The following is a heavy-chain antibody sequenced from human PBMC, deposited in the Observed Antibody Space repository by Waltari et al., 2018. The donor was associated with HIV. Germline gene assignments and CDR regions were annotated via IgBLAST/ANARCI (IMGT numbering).Heavy chain of an antibody. CDR3: ARDRWYYFDTSDYFYDY. D-gene: IGHD3-22*01. CDR2: ISNSGDII. V-gene: IGHV3-11*01. Sequence: QVQLVESGGGLVKPGGSLRLSCAAPGFTFNDYYLTRTRQAPGKGLEWISYISNSGDIIYYADSVKGRFTISRDNAKNSLYLQMNSLRAEDTAVYYCARDRWYYFDTSDYFYDYWGQGTLVTVSS. CDR1: GFTFNDYY. J-gene: IGHJ4*02.